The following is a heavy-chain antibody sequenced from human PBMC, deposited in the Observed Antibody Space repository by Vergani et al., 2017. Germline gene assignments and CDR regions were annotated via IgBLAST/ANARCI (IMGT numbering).Heavy chain of an antibody. CDR3: ARMPYSGGNSLDY. J-gene: IGHJ4*02. CDR1: GFSLSTSGMR. D-gene: IGHD1-26*01. V-gene: IGHV2-70*04. CDR2: IDWDDDK. Sequence: QVPLQESGPALVKPPQTLTLTCPFSGFSLSTSGMRLRWIRQPPGKALEWLARIDWDDDKFYSTSLKTRLTISKDTFKNHVVLTMTNMDPVDTATYYCARMPYSGGNSLDYWGQGTLVTVSS.